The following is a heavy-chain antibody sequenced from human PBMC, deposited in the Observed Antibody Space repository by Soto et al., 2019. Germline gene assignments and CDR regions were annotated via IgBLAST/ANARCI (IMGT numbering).Heavy chain of an antibody. V-gene: IGHV3-33*01. J-gene: IGHJ4*02. CDR2: IWYDGSNK. D-gene: IGHD2-15*01. Sequence: GGSLRLSCAASGFTFSSYGMHWVRQAPGKGLEWVAVIWYDGSNKYYADSVKGRFTISRDNSKNTLYLQMNSLRAEDTAVYYCARASFSAAGGEIDYWGQGTLVTVSS. CDR3: ARASFSAAGGEIDY. CDR1: GFTFSSYG.